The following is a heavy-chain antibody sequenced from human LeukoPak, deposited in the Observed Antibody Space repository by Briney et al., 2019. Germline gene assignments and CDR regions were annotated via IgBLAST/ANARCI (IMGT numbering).Heavy chain of an antibody. V-gene: IGHV3-23*01. Sequence: GGSLRLSCAASGFTFSNYAMTWVRQVPGKGLEWVSAISDRGDKTHYADSVKGRFIISRDNSKNTLSLQMNSLGAGDTAIYYCAKDWSCDYWGQGTLVSVSS. CDR3: AKDWSCDY. J-gene: IGHJ4*02. D-gene: IGHD3-10*01. CDR2: ISDRGDKT. CDR1: GFTFSNYA.